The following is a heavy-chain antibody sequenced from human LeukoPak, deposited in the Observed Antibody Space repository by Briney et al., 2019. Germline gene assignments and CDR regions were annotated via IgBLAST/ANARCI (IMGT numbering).Heavy chain of an antibody. Sequence: PGGSLRLSCAVSGFTVSSNYMSWVRQPPGKGLEWVSGIYTGGSTYYADSVKGRFTISRDNSKNTLYLQMNSLRAEDTAVYYCAKDTRRQAGIVFDYWGQGTLVTVSS. J-gene: IGHJ4*02. CDR1: GFTVSSNY. D-gene: IGHD1-1*01. CDR2: IYTGGST. CDR3: AKDTRRQAGIVFDY. V-gene: IGHV3-53*01.